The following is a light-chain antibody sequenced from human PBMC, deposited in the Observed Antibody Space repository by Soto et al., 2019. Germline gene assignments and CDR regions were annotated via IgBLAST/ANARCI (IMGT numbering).Light chain of an antibody. CDR2: AAS. J-gene: IGKJ5*01. Sequence: DIQMTQSPSSLSASVGDRVTITCRASQSISSYLNWYQQKPGKAPKLLIYAASSLQSGVPSRFGGSGSGTDFTLTISDLQPEDFATYYCQQSYTTPPITFGLGTRREIK. CDR1: QSISSY. CDR3: QQSYTTPPIT. V-gene: IGKV1-39*01.